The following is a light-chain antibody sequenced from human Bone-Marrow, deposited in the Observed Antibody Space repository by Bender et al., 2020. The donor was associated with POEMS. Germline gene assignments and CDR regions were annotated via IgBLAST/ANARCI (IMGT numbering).Light chain of an antibody. Sequence: SYVLTQPPSVSVAPGETARVTCGGNKIGSKSVHWYQQKPGQAPALVMYYDSDRPSGIPERFSGSNSGNTATLTITRVEAGDEADYYCQVWDSSSDHRIFGGGTKLTVL. CDR2: YDS. V-gene: IGLV3-21*04. CDR3: QVWDSSSDHRI. J-gene: IGLJ2*01. CDR1: KIGSKS.